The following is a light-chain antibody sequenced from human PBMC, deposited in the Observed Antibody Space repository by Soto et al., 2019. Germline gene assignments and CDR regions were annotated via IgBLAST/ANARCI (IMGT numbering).Light chain of an antibody. Sequence: DIQMTQSPSTQSASVGDTVTITGRVSQNINNWLAWYQQKPGKAPKLLIYKASSLESGVPSKFSGSGSGTEFTLTISGLQPDDFATYYCQQYDTFSHTFGQGTKLEIK. V-gene: IGKV1-5*03. CDR1: QNINNW. J-gene: IGKJ2*01. CDR3: QQYDTFSHT. CDR2: KAS.